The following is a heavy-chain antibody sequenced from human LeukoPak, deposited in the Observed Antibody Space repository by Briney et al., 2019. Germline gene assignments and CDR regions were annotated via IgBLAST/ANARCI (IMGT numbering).Heavy chain of an antibody. V-gene: IGHV3-23*01. Sequence: SGGSLRLSCAASGFTFSSYAMSWVRQAPGKGLEWVSAISGSGGSTYYADSVKGWFTISRDNSKNTLYLQMNSLRAEDTAVYYCAKAPVKWPVVRGYYFDYWGKGTTVTISS. D-gene: IGHD4-23*01. CDR2: ISGSGGST. J-gene: IGHJ4*03. CDR3: AKAPVKWPVVRGYYFDY. CDR1: GFTFSSYA.